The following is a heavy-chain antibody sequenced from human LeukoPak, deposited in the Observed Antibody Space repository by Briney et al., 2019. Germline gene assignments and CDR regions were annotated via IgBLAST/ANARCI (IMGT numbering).Heavy chain of an antibody. D-gene: IGHD6-13*01. CDR2: ISLDGSER. CDR1: RFTFSSYW. Sequence: GGSLRLSCAASRFTFSSYWMNWVRQAPGKGLEWVASISLDGSERYYVGSVKGRFTISRDNAKKSLYLRMNSLRAEDTAVYYCARDTELSSSFAFDIWGQGTLVTVSS. CDR3: ARDTELSSSFAFDI. J-gene: IGHJ3*02. V-gene: IGHV3-7*01.